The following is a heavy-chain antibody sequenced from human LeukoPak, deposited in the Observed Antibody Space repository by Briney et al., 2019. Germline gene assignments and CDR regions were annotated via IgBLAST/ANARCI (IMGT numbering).Heavy chain of an antibody. CDR2: IGNSGRTK. D-gene: IGHD2-2*01. CDR1: GFPPNGHQ. CDR3: ARDAIYCSSTSCRLERYFDY. V-gene: IGHV3-48*02. J-gene: IGHJ4*02. Sequence: PGGSLRLSCAASGFPPNGHQMNWVRQAPGKGLEWVSYIGNSGRTKSYADSVKGRFTMSRDNAQNSVYLHMNSLRDEDTAVYYCARDAIYCSSTSCRLERYFDYWGQGTLVTVPS.